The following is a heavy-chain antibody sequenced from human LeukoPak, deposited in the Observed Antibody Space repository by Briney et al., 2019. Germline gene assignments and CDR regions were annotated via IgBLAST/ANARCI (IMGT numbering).Heavy chain of an antibody. D-gene: IGHD1-20*01. CDR1: GFTFSSYA. Sequence: GGSLRLSCAASGFTFSSYAMTWVRQAPGKGLEWVSGIPNGGGSTYYADFVKGRFTISRDNSRNTLYLQMNSLRAEDAAVYCCAKARYSDNWPGLDWGQGTLITVSS. J-gene: IGHJ4*02. V-gene: IGHV3-23*01. CDR3: AKARYSDNWPGLD. CDR2: IPNGGGST.